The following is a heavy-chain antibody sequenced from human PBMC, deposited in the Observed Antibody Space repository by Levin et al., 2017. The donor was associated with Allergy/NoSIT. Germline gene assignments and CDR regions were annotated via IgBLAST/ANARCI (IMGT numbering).Heavy chain of an antibody. D-gene: IGHD3-22*01. J-gene: IGHJ4*02. Sequence: GLEWMGIINPSGGSTSYAQKFQGRVTMTRDTSTSTVYMELSSLRSEDTAVYYCARDLYYDSSGYDYWGQGTLVTVSS. CDR2: INPSGGST. V-gene: IGHV1-46*01. CDR3: ARDLYYDSSGYDY.